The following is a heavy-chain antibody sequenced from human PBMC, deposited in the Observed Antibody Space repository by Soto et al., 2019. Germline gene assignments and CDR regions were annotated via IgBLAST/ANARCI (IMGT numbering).Heavy chain of an antibody. CDR1: GGSVSSDSYY. Sequence: SETLSLTCTVSGGSVSSDSYYWSWIRQPPGKGLEWIGYVYYSGSTKYNPSLKSRVSISIDTSKNQLSLKLSSVTAADTAIYYCARDSHPPWNSVRGWFDPWGQGAMVTVYS. CDR2: VYYSGST. V-gene: IGHV4-61*01. CDR3: ARDSHPPWNSVRGWFDP. D-gene: IGHD1-7*01. J-gene: IGHJ5*02.